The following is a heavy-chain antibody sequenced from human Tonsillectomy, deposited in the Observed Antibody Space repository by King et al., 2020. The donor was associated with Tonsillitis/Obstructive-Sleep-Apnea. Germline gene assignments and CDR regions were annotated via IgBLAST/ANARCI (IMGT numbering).Heavy chain of an antibody. CDR1: GFTFSNAW. CDR2: IKKKTDAGTT. CDR3: TTDCLSSTSCQVVFDI. V-gene: IGHV3-15*01. J-gene: IGHJ3*02. D-gene: IGHD2-2*01. Sequence: VQLVESGGGLVKPGGSLRLSCAASGFTFSNAWMSWVRQAPGKGLEWVGRIKKKTDAGTTDYAAPVKGRFTISRDDSKNTLYLQMNSLKTEDTAVYYCTTDCLSSTSCQVVFDIWGQGTMVTVSS.